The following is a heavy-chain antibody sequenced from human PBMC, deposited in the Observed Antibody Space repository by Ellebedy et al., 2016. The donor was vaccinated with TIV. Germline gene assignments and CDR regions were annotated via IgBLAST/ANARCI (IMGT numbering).Heavy chain of an antibody. J-gene: IGHJ4*02. CDR1: GYTFTSYD. CDR3: ARAALRVYYFDY. V-gene: IGHV1-8*01. Sequence: ASVKVSCXASGYTFTSYDINWVRQATGQGLEWMGWMNPNSGNTGYAQKFQGRVTMTRNTSISTAYMELSSLRSEDTAVYYCARAALRVYYFDYWGQGTLVTVSS. CDR2: MNPNSGNT.